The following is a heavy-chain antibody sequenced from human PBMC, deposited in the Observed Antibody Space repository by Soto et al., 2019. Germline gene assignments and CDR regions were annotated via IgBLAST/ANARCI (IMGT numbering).Heavy chain of an antibody. CDR1: GGSINSGAYS. CDR2: IYHSGNT. D-gene: IGHD3-3*01. Sequence: SETPSLTCAVSGGSINSGAYSWNWIRQPLGKGLEWIGYIYHSGNTYYNPSLKSRATISVDRSKNQFSLKLSSVTAADTAVYYCARAQGKKPSYYDFWSGYPWFDPWGQGTLVTVSS. V-gene: IGHV4-30-2*01. CDR3: ARAQGKKPSYYDFWSGYPWFDP. J-gene: IGHJ5*02.